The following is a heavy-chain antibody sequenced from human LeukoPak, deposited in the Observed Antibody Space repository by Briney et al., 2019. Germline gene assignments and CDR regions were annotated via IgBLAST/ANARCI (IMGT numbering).Heavy chain of an antibody. V-gene: IGHV3-53*01. CDR3: ARAKPKNMVRGLIMRRESRYYFDY. J-gene: IGHJ4*02. Sequence: GGSLRLSCAASGFTVSSNYMSWVRQAPGKGLEWVSVIYSGGSTYYADSVKGRFTISRDNSKSTLYIQMNSLRAKDTAVYYRARAKPKNMVRGLIMRRESRYYFDYWGQGTLVTVSS. CDR2: IYSGGST. CDR1: GFTVSSNY. D-gene: IGHD3-10*01.